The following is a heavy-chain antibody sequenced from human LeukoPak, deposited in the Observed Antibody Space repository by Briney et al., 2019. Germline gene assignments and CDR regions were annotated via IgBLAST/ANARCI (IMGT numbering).Heavy chain of an antibody. J-gene: IGHJ3*02. CDR1: GGSISSYY. D-gene: IGHD2-2*01. CDR3: ARVFGLPYCSSTSCYLLGAFDI. V-gene: IGHV4-59*01. CDR2: IYYSGST. Sequence: SQTLSLTCTVSGGSISSYYWSWIRQPPGKGLEWIGYIYYSGSTNYNPSLKSRVTISVDTSKNQFSLKLSSVTAADTAVYYCARVFGLPYCSSTSCYLLGAFDIWGQGTMVTVSS.